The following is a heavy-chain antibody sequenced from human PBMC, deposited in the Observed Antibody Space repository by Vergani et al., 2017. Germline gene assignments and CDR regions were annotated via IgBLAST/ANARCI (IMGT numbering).Heavy chain of an antibody. V-gene: IGHV3-23*01. Sequence: EVQLLESGGGLVQPGGSLRLSCAASGFTFSSYAMSWVRQAPGKGLEWVSAISGSGGSTYYADSVKGRFTISRDNSKNTLYLQMNSLRAEETAVYYCAKDRGYSSSWYGWFDPWGQGTLVTVSS. CDR1: GFTFSSYA. J-gene: IGHJ5*02. CDR2: ISGSGGST. CDR3: AKDRGYSSSWYGWFDP. D-gene: IGHD6-13*01.